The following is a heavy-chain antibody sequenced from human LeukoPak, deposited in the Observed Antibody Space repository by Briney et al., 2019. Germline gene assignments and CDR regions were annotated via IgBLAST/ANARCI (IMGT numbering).Heavy chain of an antibody. J-gene: IGHJ4*02. V-gene: IGHV1-2*02. Sequence: GASVKVSCKASGYTFTALYMHWVRQAPGQGFEWMGWINPYSGDIKYAEKFQGRVTMTRDTSIGTAYMELRSLRFDDTAVYYCARDAMPDFWGQGTLVIVSS. CDR2: INPYSGDI. CDR3: ARDAMPDF. CDR1: GYTFTALY. D-gene: IGHD2-2*01.